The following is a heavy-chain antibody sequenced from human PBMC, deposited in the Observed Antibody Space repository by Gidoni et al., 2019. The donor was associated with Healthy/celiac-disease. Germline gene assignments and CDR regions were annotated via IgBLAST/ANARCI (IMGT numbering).Heavy chain of an antibody. CDR2: IYSGGST. CDR1: GFTVSSNY. CDR3: ARLWFREYSDY. Sequence: EVQLLESGGGLVQPGGSLRPSCAAPGFTVSSNYMSWVRQAPGKGLEWVSVIYSGGSTYYADSVKGRFTISRDNSKNTLYLQMNGLRAEDTAVYYCARLWFREYSDYWGQGTLVTVSS. J-gene: IGHJ4*02. V-gene: IGHV3-66*04. D-gene: IGHD3-10*01.